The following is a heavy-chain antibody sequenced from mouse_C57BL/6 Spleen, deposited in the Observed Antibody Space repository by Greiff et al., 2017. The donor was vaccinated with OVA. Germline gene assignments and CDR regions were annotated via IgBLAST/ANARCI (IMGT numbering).Heavy chain of an antibody. J-gene: IGHJ3*01. CDR2: IRSKSNNYAT. CDR3: VRFSSSWFAY. V-gene: IGHV10-1*01. D-gene: IGHD1-1*01. Sequence: EVQRVESGGGLVQPKGSLKLSCAASGFSFNTYAMNWVRQAPGKGLEWVARIRSKSNNYATYYADSVKDRFTISRDDSESMLYLQMNNLKTEDTAMYYCVRFSSSWFAYWGQGTLVTVSA. CDR1: GFSFNTYA.